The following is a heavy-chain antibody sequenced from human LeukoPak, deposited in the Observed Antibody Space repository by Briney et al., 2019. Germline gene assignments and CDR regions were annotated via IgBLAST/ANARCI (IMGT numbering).Heavy chain of an antibody. CDR1: GGSISSHY. Sequence: SETLSLTCTVSGGSISSHYWSWIRQPPGQGLEWIGYIYYSGSTNYNPSLKSRVTISVDTSKNQFSLKLSSVTAADTAVYYCASSNGEYSSSRYFDYWGQGTLVTVSS. J-gene: IGHJ4*02. CDR2: IYYSGST. CDR3: ASSNGEYSSSRYFDY. V-gene: IGHV4-59*11. D-gene: IGHD6-6*01.